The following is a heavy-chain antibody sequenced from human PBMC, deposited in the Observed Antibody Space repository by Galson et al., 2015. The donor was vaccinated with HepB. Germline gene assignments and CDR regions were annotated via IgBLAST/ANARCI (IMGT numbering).Heavy chain of an antibody. Sequence: SLRLSCAASGFTFRSYALHWVRQAPGKGLEWVAVISYDGSNRFYGDSVKGRFTISRDNSKNTLYLQMNSLRAEDTAIYYCARQRMLYCSSASCYGGPFDYWGQGTLVTVSS. D-gene: IGHD2-2*01. V-gene: IGHV3-30-3*01. CDR2: ISYDGSNR. CDR1: GFTFRSYA. J-gene: IGHJ4*02. CDR3: ARQRMLYCSSASCYGGPFDY.